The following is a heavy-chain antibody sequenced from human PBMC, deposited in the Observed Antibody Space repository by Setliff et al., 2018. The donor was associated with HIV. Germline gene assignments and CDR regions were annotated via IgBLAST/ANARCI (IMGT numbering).Heavy chain of an antibody. CDR2: IYTSGST. CDR3: LLEAPLMMGTTPPL. J-gene: IGHJ4*02. D-gene: IGHD1-7*01. Sequence: SETLSLTCTVSGDSISTYCWIWIRQPPGKGLEWIGNIYTSGSTNYNPSLKSRVTISVDTSKNQLSLKLSSVTAADTAVYYCLLEAPLMMGTTPPLWGQGTLVTVSS. V-gene: IGHV4-4*09. CDR1: GDSISTYC.